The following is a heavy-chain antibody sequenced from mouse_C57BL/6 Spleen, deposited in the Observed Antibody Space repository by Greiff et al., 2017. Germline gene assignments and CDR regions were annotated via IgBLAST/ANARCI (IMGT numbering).Heavy chain of an antibody. Sequence: EVQLVESGGGLVKPGGSLKLSCAASGFTFSDYGMHWVRQAPEKGLVWVAYISSGSSTIYYADTVKGRFTITRDNAKNTLFLQMTSLRSEDTAMYYCARLGPYYFDYWGQGTTLTVSS. CDR2: ISSGSSTI. CDR3: ARLGPYYFDY. V-gene: IGHV5-17*01. CDR1: GFTFSDYG. J-gene: IGHJ2*01. D-gene: IGHD4-1*01.